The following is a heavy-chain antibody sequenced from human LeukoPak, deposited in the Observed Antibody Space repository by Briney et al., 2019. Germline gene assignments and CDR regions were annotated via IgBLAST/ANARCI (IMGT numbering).Heavy chain of an antibody. CDR2: ISASGGTT. Sequence: GGSLTLSCAASRFTFNNYAMSWVGQAPGKGLEWVSAISASGGTTYYADSVKGRFTISRDNSENTLFLQMNSLRAEDTAVYYCAKEPREYCSSTSCPNWFDSWGQGTLVTVSS. D-gene: IGHD2-2*01. CDR3: AKEPREYCSSTSCPNWFDS. J-gene: IGHJ5*01. CDR1: RFTFNNYA. V-gene: IGHV3-23*01.